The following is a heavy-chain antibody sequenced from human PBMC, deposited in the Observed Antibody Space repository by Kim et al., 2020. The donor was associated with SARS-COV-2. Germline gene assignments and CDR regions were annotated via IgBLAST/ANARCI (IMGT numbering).Heavy chain of an antibody. CDR1: GFTFTSSA. CDR3: AAERGYSGYYYYGMDV. Sequence: SVKVSCKASGFTFTSSAVQWVRQARGQRLEWIGWIVVGSGNTNYAQKFQERVTITRDMSTSTAYMELSSLRSEDTAVYYCAAERGYSGYYYYGMDVWGQGTTVTVSS. J-gene: IGHJ6*02. D-gene: IGHD5-12*01. V-gene: IGHV1-58*01. CDR2: IVVGSGNT.